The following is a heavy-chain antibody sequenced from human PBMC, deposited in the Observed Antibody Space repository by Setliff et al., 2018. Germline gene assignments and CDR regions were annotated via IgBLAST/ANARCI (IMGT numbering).Heavy chain of an antibody. J-gene: IGHJ4*02. CDR1: GFPFSTYW. CDR3: ARDGGEY. Sequence: LRLSCAASGFPFSTYWMTWVRQAPGKGLEWVASIKHDGTEQKYVDSVRGRFTISRDNGKNSLHLQMNGLRADDTAVYYCARDGGEYWGQGTLVTVSS. D-gene: IGHD3-16*01. V-gene: IGHV3-7*01. CDR2: IKHDGTEQ.